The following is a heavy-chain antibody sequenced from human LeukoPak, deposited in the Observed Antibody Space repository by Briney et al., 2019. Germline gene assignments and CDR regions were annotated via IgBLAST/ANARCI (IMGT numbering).Heavy chain of an antibody. CDR1: GFTFSSYG. CDR2: TRSGGTNK. V-gene: IGHV3-30*02. J-gene: IGHJ2*01. CDR3: AKDRGGYSGYGSYWYFDL. D-gene: IGHD5-12*01. Sequence: GGSLRLSCAASGFTFSSYGMYWVRQAPGKGLEWVAFTRSGGTNKYYADSVRGRFTISRDNSKNTLYLQMNSLRAEDTAVYYCAKDRGGYSGYGSYWYFDLWGRGTLVTVSS.